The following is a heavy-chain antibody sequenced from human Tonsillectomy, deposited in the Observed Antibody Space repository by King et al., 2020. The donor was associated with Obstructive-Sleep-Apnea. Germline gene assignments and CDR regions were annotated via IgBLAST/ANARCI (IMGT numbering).Heavy chain of an antibody. D-gene: IGHD6-25*01. CDR1: GYTFTNYD. J-gene: IGHJ5*02. V-gene: IGHV1-8*01. Sequence: QLVQSGAEVKKPGASVKVSCKASGYTFTNYDINWVRQATGQGLEWMGWMNPNSGNIGYAQKFQGRVIMTRNTSISTAYMELSSLRSDDTAVYYWSRRRGLKDSWFDPWGQGTRVTVSS. CDR2: MNPNSGNI. CDR3: SRRRGLKDSWFDP.